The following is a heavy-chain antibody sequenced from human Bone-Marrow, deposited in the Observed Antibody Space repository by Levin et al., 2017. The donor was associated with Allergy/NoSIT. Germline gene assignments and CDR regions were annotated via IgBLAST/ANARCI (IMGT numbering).Heavy chain of an antibody. CDR3: ARLNYSDSLNFYGMDV. Sequence: ESLKISCSVSGDSFTTTTPYWGWIRQPPGKGLDWIGSINYSGTTYHNPSLKSRVTVSVDTSKNQFSLRLTSVTAADTGVYYCARLNYSDSLNFYGMDVWGQGTTVTVS. CDR2: INYSGTT. J-gene: IGHJ6*02. V-gene: IGHV4-39*01. CDR1: GDSFTTTTPY. D-gene: IGHD1-26*01.